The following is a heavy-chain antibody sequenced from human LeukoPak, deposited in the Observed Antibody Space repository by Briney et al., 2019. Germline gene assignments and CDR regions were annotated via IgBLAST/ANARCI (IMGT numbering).Heavy chain of an antibody. V-gene: IGHV3-30*04. CDR2: LSSAGTNK. Sequence: GGSLRLSCAASGFTFSNYAMHWVRQAPGKGLEWVAILSSAGTNKDYADSVKRRFTISRDNTKNTLYLQMDSLRVEDTAVYSCARDRPSTVFGVADYYYMDVWGKGTTVTVSS. J-gene: IGHJ6*03. D-gene: IGHD3-3*01. CDR3: ARDRPSTVFGVADYYYMDV. CDR1: GFTFSNYA.